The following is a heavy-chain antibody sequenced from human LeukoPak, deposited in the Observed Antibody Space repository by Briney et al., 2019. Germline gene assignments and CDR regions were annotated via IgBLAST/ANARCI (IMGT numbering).Heavy chain of an antibody. CDR1: GYTFTGYY. V-gene: IGHV1-2*02. CDR2: INPNSGGT. D-gene: IGHD6-19*01. J-gene: IGHJ6*02. Sequence: ASVKVSCKASGYTFTGYYMHWVRQAPGQGLEWTGWINPNSGGTNYAQKFQGRVTMPRDTSISTAYMELSRLRSDDTAVYYCARGTYGSGWFYYGMDVWGQGTTVTVSS. CDR3: ARGTYGSGWFYYGMDV.